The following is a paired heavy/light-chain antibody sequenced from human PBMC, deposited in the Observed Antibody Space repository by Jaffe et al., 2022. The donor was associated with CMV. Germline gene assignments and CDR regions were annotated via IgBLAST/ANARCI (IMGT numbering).Heavy chain of an antibody. D-gene: IGHD2-2*01. CDR1: GGSISSSNW. Sequence: QVQLQESGPGLVKPSGTLSLTCAVSGGSISSSNWWSWVRQPPGKGLEWIGEIYHSGSTNYNPSLKSRVTISVDKSKNQFSLKLSSVTAADTAVYYCARGGGGTGKIGGRGVVPAAIPFDYWGQGTLVTVSS. V-gene: IGHV4-4*02. CDR2: IYHSGST. CDR3: ARGGGGTGKIGGRGVVPAAIPFDY. J-gene: IGHJ4*02.
Light chain of an antibody. J-gene: IGKJ2*01. CDR2: DAS. V-gene: IGKV3-11*01. CDR1: QSVSSY. CDR3: QQRSNWPLMYT. Sequence: EIVLTQSPATLSLSPGERATLSCRASQSVSSYLAWYQQKPGQAPRLLIYDASNRATGIPARFSGSGSGTDFTLTISSLEPEDFAVYYCQQRSNWPLMYTFGQGTKLEIK.